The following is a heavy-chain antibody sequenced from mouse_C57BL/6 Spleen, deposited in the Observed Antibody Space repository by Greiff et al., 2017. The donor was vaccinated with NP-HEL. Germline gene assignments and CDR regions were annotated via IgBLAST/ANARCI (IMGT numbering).Heavy chain of an antibody. CDR3: ARFSNYAPHYFDY. V-gene: IGHV1-52*01. J-gene: IGHJ2*01. CDR1: GYTFTSYW. CDR2: IDPSDSET. D-gene: IGHD2-5*01. Sequence: VQLQQPGAELVRPGSSVKLSCKASGYTFTSYWMPWVKQRPIQGLEWIGNIDPSDSETHYNQKFKDKATLTVDKSSSTAYMQLSSLTSEDSAVYYCARFSNYAPHYFDYWGQGTTLTVSS.